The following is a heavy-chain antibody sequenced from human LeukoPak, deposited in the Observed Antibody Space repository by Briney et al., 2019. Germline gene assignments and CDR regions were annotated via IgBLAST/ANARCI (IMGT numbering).Heavy chain of an antibody. J-gene: IGHJ4*02. Sequence: GGSLRLSCAASGFTLSTYGMNWIRQAPGKGLEWVSVISGSGSAFYADSVKGRFTISRDNSKSTLFLQMDSLRAEDTAIYYCSRDYTGDKRSDYWGQGTLVTVSS. D-gene: IGHD3-3*01. CDR3: SRDYTGDKRSDY. CDR2: ISGSGSA. V-gene: IGHV3-23*01. CDR1: GFTLSTYG.